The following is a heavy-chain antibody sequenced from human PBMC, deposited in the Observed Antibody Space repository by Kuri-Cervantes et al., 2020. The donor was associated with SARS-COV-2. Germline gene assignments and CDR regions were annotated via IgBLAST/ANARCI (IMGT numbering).Heavy chain of an antibody. V-gene: IGHV4-39*01. Sequence: SETLSLTCTVSGGSISSSSYYWGWIRQPPGKGLEWIGSIYYSGSTYYNPSLKSRVTISVDTSKNQFSLKLSSVTAADAAAYYCARQGDGGFRAVAGTTEWGYWGQGTLVTVSS. CDR3: ARQGDGGFRAVAGTTEWGY. J-gene: IGHJ4*02. CDR1: GGSISSSSYY. CDR2: IYYSGST. D-gene: IGHD6-19*01.